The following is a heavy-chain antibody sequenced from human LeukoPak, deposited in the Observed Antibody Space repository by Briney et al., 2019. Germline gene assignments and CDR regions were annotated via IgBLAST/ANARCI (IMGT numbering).Heavy chain of an antibody. J-gene: IGHJ6*04. CDR2: INAGNGNT. V-gene: IGHV1-3*01. D-gene: IGHD2-8*02. CDR3: ARPPLGYWDCMDV. CDR1: GYTFTSYA. Sequence: ASVKVSCKASGYTFTSYAMHWVRQAPGQRLEWMGWINAGNGNTEYSQKFQGRVTITRDTSASTAYMELSSLRSEDTAVYYYARPPLGYWDCMDVWGKGTTVTVSS.